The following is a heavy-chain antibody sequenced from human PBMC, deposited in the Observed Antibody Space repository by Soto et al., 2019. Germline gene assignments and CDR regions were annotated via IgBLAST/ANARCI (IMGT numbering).Heavy chain of an antibody. J-gene: IGHJ4*02. V-gene: IGHV4-31*03. CDR3: ARVKGNYYDSSGYYQIDY. CDR1: GGSISSGGYY. Sequence: SETLSLTCTVSGGSISSGGYYWSWIRQHPGKGLEWIGYIYYSGSTYYNPSLKSRVTISVDTSKNQFSLKLSYVTAADTAVYYCARVKGNYYDSSGYYQIDYWGQGTLVTVSS. D-gene: IGHD3-22*01. CDR2: IYYSGST.